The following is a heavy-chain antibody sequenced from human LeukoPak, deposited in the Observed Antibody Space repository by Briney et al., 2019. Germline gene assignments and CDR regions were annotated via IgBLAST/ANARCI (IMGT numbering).Heavy chain of an antibody. CDR1: GFTFKLYW. J-gene: IGHJ6*03. CDR3: ARDPRFGVAYSYHYMDV. CDR2: INDDGSDT. D-gene: IGHD3-10*01. Sequence: GGSLRLSCAASGFTFKLYWMHWVRQVPGKRPVWVSRINDDGSDTIYADSVRGRFTISRDDAKNTVYLQMNSLRAEDTAVYYCARDPRFGVAYSYHYMDVWGKGTTVTVSS. V-gene: IGHV3-74*01.